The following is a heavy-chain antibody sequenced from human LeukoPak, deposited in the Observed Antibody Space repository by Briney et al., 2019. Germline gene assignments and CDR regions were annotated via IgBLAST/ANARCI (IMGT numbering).Heavy chain of an antibody. J-gene: IGHJ4*02. V-gene: IGHV3-23*01. CDR2: ISGSGAMT. CDR1: GFAFSSYA. D-gene: IGHD3-10*01. Sequence: GGSLRLSCAASGFAFSSYAMSWVRQAPGKGLEWVSSISGSGAMTYYADSVEGRFTISRDNAMDTLYLQMNSLRADDTAVYYCAKDRVDGSGSQFDSWGQGSLVIVSS. CDR3: AKDRVDGSGSQFDS.